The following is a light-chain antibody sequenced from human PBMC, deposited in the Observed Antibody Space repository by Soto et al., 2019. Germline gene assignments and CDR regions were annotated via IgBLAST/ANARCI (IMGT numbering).Light chain of an antibody. CDR2: DAS. CDR1: QSVSSY. Sequence: EIVLTQSPATLSLSPGERATLSCRASQSVSSYLAWYQQKPGQAPRLLIYDASNRATGIPARFSGSGSGTDFTLTISRLEPEDFAFYYCQQRSNWPPALTFGGGTKVEIK. CDR3: QQRSNWPPALT. V-gene: IGKV3-11*01. J-gene: IGKJ4*01.